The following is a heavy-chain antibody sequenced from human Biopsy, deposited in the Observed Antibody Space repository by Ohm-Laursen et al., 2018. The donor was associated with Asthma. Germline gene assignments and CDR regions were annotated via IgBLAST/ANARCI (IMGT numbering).Heavy chain of an antibody. D-gene: IGHD3-10*01. CDR1: GYTFNSAG. CDR3: ARAVDYSHYYGIDV. V-gene: IGHV1-18*01. J-gene: IGHJ6*02. CDR2: ISVYNGNT. Sequence: SVKVSCKTSGYTFNSAGITWVRQAPGQGLEWMGWISVYNGNTKVAQKLQDRVTMTTDTSTSTAYMELRSLRSDDTAVYFCARAVDYSHYYGIDVWGQGTTVTVS.